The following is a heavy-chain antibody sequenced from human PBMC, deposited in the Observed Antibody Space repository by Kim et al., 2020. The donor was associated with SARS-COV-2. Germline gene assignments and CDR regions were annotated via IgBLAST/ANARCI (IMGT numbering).Heavy chain of an antibody. Sequence: GGSLRLSCAASGFTFSSYAMSWVRQAPGKGLEWVSAISGSGGSTYYADSVKGRFTISRDNSKNTLYLQMNSLRAEDTAVYYCAKDRIPVVVAATTFDYWGQGTLVTVSS. CDR3: AKDRIPVVVAATTFDY. J-gene: IGHJ4*02. CDR2: ISGSGGST. CDR1: GFTFSSYA. V-gene: IGHV3-23*01. D-gene: IGHD2-15*01.